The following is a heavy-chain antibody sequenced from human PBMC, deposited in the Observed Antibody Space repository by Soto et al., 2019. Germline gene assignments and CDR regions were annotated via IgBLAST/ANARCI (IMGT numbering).Heavy chain of an antibody. CDR3: ARGPYFYYYDSSVYGMDV. J-gene: IGHJ6*02. CDR1: GGSFSGYY. CDR2: INHSGST. V-gene: IGHV4-34*01. D-gene: IGHD3-22*01. Sequence: SETLSLTCAVYGGSFSGYYWSWIRQPPGKGLEWIGEINHSGSTNYNPSLKSRVTISVDTSKNQFSLKLSSVTAADTAVYYCARGPYFYYYDSSVYGMDVWGQGTTVTVSS.